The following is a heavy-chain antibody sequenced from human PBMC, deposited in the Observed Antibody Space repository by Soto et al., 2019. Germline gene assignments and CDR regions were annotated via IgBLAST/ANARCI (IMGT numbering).Heavy chain of an antibody. CDR2: LYTRGTT. D-gene: IGHD3-16*01. CDR1: GASISNFY. CDR3: AKGGTYYFDS. V-gene: IGHV4-4*07. J-gene: IGHJ4*02. Sequence: SETLSLTCSVSGASISNFYWSWIRQSAGKGLEWIGRLYTRGTTDYNPSLKSRVTMSIDTSKNRVSLSLTSVTAADTAVYYCAKGGTYYFDSWGQGIGVTV.